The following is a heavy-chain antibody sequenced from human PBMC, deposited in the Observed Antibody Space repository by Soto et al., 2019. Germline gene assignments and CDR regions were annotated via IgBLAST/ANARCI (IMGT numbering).Heavy chain of an antibody. CDR1: GFTFSSYA. CDR2: ISYDGSNK. J-gene: IGHJ6*02. V-gene: IGHV3-30-3*01. CDR3: AMLNTEGVRGVHYYYYYGMDV. D-gene: IGHD3-10*01. Sequence: GGSLILSCAASGFTFSSYAMHWVRQAPGKGLEWVAVISYDGSNKYYADSVKGRFTISRDNSKNTLYLQMNSLRAEDTAVYYCAMLNTEGVRGVHYYYYYGMDVWGQGTTVTVSS.